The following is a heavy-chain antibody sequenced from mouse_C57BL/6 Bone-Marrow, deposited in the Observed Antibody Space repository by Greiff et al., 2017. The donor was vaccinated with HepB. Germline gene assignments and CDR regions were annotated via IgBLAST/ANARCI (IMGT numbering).Heavy chain of an antibody. J-gene: IGHJ2*01. Sequence: EVQLQQSGAELVRPGASVKLSCTASGFNIKDDYMHWVKQRPEQGLEWIGWLDPENGDTEYASKFQGKATITADTSSNTAYLQLSSLTSEDTAVYYCTTVTTNYWGQGTTLTVSS. D-gene: IGHD2-3*01. CDR3: TTVTTNY. V-gene: IGHV14-4*01. CDR1: GFNIKDDY. CDR2: LDPENGDT.